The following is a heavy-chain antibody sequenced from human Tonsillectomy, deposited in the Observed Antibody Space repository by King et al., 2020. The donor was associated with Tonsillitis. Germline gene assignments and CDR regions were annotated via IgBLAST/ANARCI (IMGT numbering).Heavy chain of an antibody. CDR3: AKARYSSGWANWFDP. D-gene: IGHD6-19*01. CDR1: GFTFDDYA. Sequence: VQLVESGGGLVQPGRSLRLSCAASGFTFDDYAMHWVRQAPGKGLEWVSGISWDSGCIGHADSVKGRFTISRDNAKNSLYLQMNSLRAEDTALYYCAKARYSSGWANWFDPWGQGTLVTVSS. J-gene: IGHJ5*02. V-gene: IGHV3-9*01. CDR2: ISWDSGCI.